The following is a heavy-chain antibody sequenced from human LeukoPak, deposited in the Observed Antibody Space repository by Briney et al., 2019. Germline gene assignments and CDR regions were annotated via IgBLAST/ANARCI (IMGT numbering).Heavy chain of an antibody. J-gene: IGHJ4*02. CDR1: GFTFSSYG. Sequence: GGSLRLSCAASGFTFSSYGMHWVRQAPGKGLEWVAVISYDGSNKYYADSVKGRFTISRDNSKNTLYLQMNFLRAEDTAVYYCAKGRGILSPDYWGQGTLVTVSS. CDR3: AKGRGILSPDY. D-gene: IGHD2-15*01. CDR2: ISYDGSNK. V-gene: IGHV3-30*18.